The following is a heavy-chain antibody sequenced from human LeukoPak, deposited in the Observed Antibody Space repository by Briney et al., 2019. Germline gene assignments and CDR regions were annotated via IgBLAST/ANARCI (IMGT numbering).Heavy chain of an antibody. D-gene: IGHD2-15*01. CDR3: ARRLQRHFDY. CDR1: GYSFTSYW. Sequence: GESRKISCKGSGYSFTSYWISWVRQMPGKGLEWMGRIEPSNSYTNYSPSFQGHVTISVDKSISTAYLQWSSLKASDTAMYYCARRLQRHFDYWGQGTLVTVCS. V-gene: IGHV5-10-1*01. J-gene: IGHJ4*02. CDR2: IEPSNSYT.